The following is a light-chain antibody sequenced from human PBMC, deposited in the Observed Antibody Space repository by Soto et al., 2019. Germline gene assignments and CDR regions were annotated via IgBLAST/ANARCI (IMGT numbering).Light chain of an antibody. CDR1: QSVSIY. Sequence: DVQMTQSPSSLTASVGDRVTITCRTSQSVSIYLNWYQLKPGKAPKLLISTASRLQSGVPSRSSGRGSGTDFTLTISSLQPDDFATYSWQHSYNSAFTFGGGTEVQIK. J-gene: IGKJ4*01. CDR2: TAS. V-gene: IGKV1-39*01. CDR3: QHSYNSAFT.